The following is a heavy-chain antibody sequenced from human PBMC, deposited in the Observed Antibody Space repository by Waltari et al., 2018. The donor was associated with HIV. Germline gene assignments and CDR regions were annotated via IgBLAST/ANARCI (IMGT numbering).Heavy chain of an antibody. Sequence: QVTSRESGPALVKPTQTLTLTCTFAGFSLSTPGMCVSWIRQPPGKALEWLALIDWADDKYFSTSLRSRLTISKDTTKNQVALTVTNLDPMDTATYYCARVKYFYVSREYFFDYWGQGILVTVSS. J-gene: IGHJ4*02. D-gene: IGHD3-10*02. CDR3: ARVKYFYVSREYFFDY. V-gene: IGHV2-70*01. CDR1: GFSLSTPGMC. CDR2: IDWADDK.